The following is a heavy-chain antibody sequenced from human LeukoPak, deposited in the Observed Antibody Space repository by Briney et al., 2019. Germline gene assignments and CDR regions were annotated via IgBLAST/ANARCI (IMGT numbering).Heavy chain of an antibody. V-gene: IGHV3-23*01. J-gene: IGHJ3*02. D-gene: IGHD2-8*01. Sequence: AGGSLRLSCAASGFTFSSYSMSWVRQAPGKGLEWDSAISGSGGTTYYADSVKGRFTISRDNSKNTLYLQMNSLRAEDTAVYYCAKGTWMLAFDIWGQGTMVTVSS. CDR2: ISGSGGTT. CDR3: AKGTWMLAFDI. CDR1: GFTFSSYS.